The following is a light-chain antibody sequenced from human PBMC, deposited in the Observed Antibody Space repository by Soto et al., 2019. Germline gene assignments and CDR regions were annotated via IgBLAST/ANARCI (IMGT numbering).Light chain of an antibody. CDR2: TTN. CDR1: SSNIGTSS. J-gene: IGLJ1*01. Sequence: QSVLTQPHSASGTPGQRVIISCSGSSSNIGTSSVHWFQQLPGTAPKLLISTTNQRPSGVPERFSGSKSGTSASLAISGLQSEEEADYYCAAWDDSLNGHVFGTGTKVTVL. V-gene: IGLV1-44*01. CDR3: AAWDDSLNGHV.